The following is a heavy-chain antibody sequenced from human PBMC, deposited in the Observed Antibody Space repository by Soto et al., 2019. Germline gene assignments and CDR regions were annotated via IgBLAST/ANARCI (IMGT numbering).Heavy chain of an antibody. CDR3: ASRKRNCTNGVCYTGYFDY. CDR1: GGSFSGYY. V-gene: IGHV4-34*01. J-gene: IGHJ4*02. Sequence: SETLSLTCAVYGGSFSGYYWSWIRQPPGKGLEWIGEINHSGSTNYNPSLKSRVTISVDTSKNQFSLKLSSVTAVGTAVYYCASRKRNCTNGVCYTGYFDYWGQGTLVTVSS. D-gene: IGHD2-8*01. CDR2: INHSGST.